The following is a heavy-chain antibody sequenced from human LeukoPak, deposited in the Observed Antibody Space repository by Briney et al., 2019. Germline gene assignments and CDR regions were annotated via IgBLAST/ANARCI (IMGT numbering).Heavy chain of an antibody. CDR2: ISGSGGST. J-gene: IGHJ6*03. D-gene: IGHD1-7*01. V-gene: IGHV3-23*01. CDR1: GFTFSSYA. CDR3: AKDQNYASYYYYMDV. Sequence: GGSLRLSCAASGFTFSSYAMSWVRQAPGKGLEWVSAISGSGGSTYYADSVKGRSTISRDNSKNTLYLQMNSLRAEDTAVYYCAKDQNYASYYYYMDVWGKGTTATVSS.